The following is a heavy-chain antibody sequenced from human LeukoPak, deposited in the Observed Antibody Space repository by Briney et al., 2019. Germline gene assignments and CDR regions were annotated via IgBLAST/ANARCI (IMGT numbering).Heavy chain of an antibody. CDR2: MNPNSGGT. Sequence: ASVTVSFTASGYTFTVYYMHWVRQAPGPGLEWMGWMNPNSGGTNYAQKFQGRVTMTRDTSISTAYMELSRLRSDDTAVYYCARAPGDYWGQGTLVTVSS. J-gene: IGHJ4*02. V-gene: IGHV1-2*02. CDR1: GYTFTVYY. CDR3: ARAPGDY.